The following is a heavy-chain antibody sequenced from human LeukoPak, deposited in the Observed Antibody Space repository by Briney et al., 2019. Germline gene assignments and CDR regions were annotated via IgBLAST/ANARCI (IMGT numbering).Heavy chain of an antibody. J-gene: IGHJ4*02. D-gene: IGHD5-12*01. CDR1: GGSFSGYY. Sequence: SETLSLTCAVYGGSFSGYYWSWIRQPPGKGLEWIGEINHSGSTNYNPSLKGRVTISVDTSKNQFSLKLSSVTAADTAVYYCARGTRGYSGRALDYWGQGTLVTVSS. CDR3: ARGTRGYSGRALDY. CDR2: INHSGST. V-gene: IGHV4-34*01.